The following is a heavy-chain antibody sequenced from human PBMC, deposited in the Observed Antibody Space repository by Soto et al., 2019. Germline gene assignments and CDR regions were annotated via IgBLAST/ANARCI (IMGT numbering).Heavy chain of an antibody. J-gene: IGHJ4*02. CDR2: VSGTGGSA. CDR3: VPAALFDY. CDR1: GFTFSSYA. D-gene: IGHD2-2*01. Sequence: GGSLRLSCAASGFTFSSYAMTWVRQAPGKGLEWVSGVSGTGGSAYYADSVKGRFTISRDNSKNTLYLQMNSLRAEDTAVYYCVPAALFDYWGQGTLVTVSS. V-gene: IGHV3-23*01.